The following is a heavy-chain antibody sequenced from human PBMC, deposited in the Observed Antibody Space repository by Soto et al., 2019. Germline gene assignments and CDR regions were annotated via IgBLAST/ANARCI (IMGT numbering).Heavy chain of an antibody. Sequence: EVQLVESGGGLVQPGGSLRLSCEASGFTFRNYDMHWVRQGTGKGLEWVSGISAAGDPDYADSVEVRFTISRETAQTSFFLQMNSLRVGDTAVYYCARTDRDFYGLDVWGQGTTVIVYS. CDR1: GFTFRNYD. J-gene: IGHJ6*02. CDR2: ISAAGDP. CDR3: ARTDRDFYGLDV. V-gene: IGHV3-13*05.